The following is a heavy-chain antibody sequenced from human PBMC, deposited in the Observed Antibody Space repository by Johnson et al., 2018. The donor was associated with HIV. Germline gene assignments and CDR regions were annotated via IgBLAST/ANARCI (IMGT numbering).Heavy chain of an antibody. CDR2: ISYDGSNK. CDR1: GFTFSSYG. Sequence: QVQLVESGGGVVQPGRSLRLSCAASGFTFSSYGMHWVRQAPGKGLEWVAIISYDGSNKYYADSVKGRFTISRDNSKHTLYLQMNSLKTEDTAVYYCTTAYQQWLGPDEAFEIWGQGTMVTVSS. D-gene: IGHD6-19*01. CDR3: TTAYQQWLGPDEAFEI. J-gene: IGHJ3*02. V-gene: IGHV3-30*03.